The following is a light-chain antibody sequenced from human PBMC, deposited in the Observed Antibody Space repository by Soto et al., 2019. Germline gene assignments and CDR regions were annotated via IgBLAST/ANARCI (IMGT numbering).Light chain of an antibody. J-gene: IGLJ3*02. CDR3: SSYTSPSTWV. V-gene: IGLV2-14*02. CDR2: EVS. CDR1: SSDVGSYNL. Sequence: QSALTQPASVSGSPGQSITISCTGTSSDVGSYNLVSWYQQHPGKAPKLMLYEVSNRPSGVSNRFSASKSGNTASLTIAGLQADDAADYYCSSYTSPSTWVFGGGTKLTVL.